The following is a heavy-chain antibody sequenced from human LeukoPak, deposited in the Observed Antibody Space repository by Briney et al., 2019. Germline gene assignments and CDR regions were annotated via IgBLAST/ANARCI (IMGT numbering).Heavy chain of an antibody. CDR3: ARGSMGYYYYYYMDV. CDR2: ISAYNGNT. Sequence: GASVKVSCKASGYTFTGYYMHWVRQAPGQGLEWMGWISAYNGNTNYAQKLQGRVTMTTDTSTSTAYMELRSLRSDDTAVYYCARGSMGYYYYYYMDVWGKGTTVTVSS. D-gene: IGHD2-8*01. V-gene: IGHV1-18*04. J-gene: IGHJ6*03. CDR1: GYTFTGYY.